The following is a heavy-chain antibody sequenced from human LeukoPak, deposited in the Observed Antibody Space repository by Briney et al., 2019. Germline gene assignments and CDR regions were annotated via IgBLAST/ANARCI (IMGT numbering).Heavy chain of an antibody. CDR2: VKQDGSEK. CDR3: ARGGKSGYYYGY. J-gene: IGHJ4*02. Sequence: GGSLRLSCAASGFTFSSYWMSWVRQAPGKGLEWVANVKQDGSEKYYVDSVKGRFTISRDNSKNMLYLQMNSLRAEDTAVYYCARGGKSGYYYGYWGQGTLVTVSS. V-gene: IGHV3-7*03. D-gene: IGHD3-22*01. CDR1: GFTFSSYW.